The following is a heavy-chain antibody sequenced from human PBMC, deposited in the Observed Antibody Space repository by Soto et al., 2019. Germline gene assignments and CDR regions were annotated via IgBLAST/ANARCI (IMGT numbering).Heavy chain of an antibody. CDR3: ARGPGLPSHMDV. D-gene: IGHD5-18*01. CDR2: ISSSSSYI. CDR1: GFTFSSYS. Sequence: PGGSLRLSCAASGFTFSSYSMNWVRRAPGKGLEWVSSISSSSSYIYYADSVKGRFTISRDNAKNSLYLQMNSLRAEDTAVYYCARGPGLPSHMDVWGKGTTVTVSS. J-gene: IGHJ6*03. V-gene: IGHV3-21*01.